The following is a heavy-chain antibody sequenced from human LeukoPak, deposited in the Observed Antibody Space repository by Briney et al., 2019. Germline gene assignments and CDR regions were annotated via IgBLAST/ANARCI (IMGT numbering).Heavy chain of an antibody. D-gene: IGHD2-21*02. CDR1: GFTFSTYA. CDR2: VTGTGDRT. J-gene: IGHJ5*02. Sequence: GGSLRLSCAASGFTFSTYAMSWVRQAPGKGLEWVSGVTGTGDRTLYADSVRGRFTISRDNFKNTLFLEMRRLRADDTAFYYFGKDFSNLGDLGYFDHWGQGDLVTVSS. V-gene: IGHV3-23*01. CDR3: GKDFSNLGDLGYFDH.